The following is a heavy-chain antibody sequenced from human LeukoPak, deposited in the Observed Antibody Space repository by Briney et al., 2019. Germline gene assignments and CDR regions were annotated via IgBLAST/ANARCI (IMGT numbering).Heavy chain of an antibody. D-gene: IGHD4-11*01. V-gene: IGHV3-7*01. J-gene: IGHJ4*02. CDR3: AKDAQRGFDYSNSLDN. CDR1: GFTFSRFW. Sequence: GGSLRLPCAASGFTFSRFWMNWVRQAPGRGLEWVANIKEDGSERHYVDSVKGRFTISRDNAKNSLYLQMSSLRADDTAVYYCAKDAQRGFDYSNSLDNWGQGTLVTVSS. CDR2: IKEDGSER.